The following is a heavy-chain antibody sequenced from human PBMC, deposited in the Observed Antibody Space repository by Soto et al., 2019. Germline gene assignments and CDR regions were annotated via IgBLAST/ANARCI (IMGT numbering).Heavy chain of an antibody. CDR3: ARDHGSGDLLFFYYYGMDV. J-gene: IGHJ6*02. CDR2: IKQDGSEK. V-gene: IGHV3-7*01. CDR1: GFTFSSYW. D-gene: IGHD3-10*01. Sequence: EVQLVESGGGLVQPGGSLRLSCAASGFTFSSYWMSWVRQAPGKGLEWVANIKQDGSEKYYVDSVKGRFTISRDNAKNSLYLQMNSLRAEDTAVYYCARDHGSGDLLFFYYYGMDVWGQGTTVTVSS.